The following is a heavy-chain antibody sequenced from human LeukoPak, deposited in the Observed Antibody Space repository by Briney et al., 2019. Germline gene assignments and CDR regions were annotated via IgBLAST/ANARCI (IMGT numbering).Heavy chain of an antibody. D-gene: IGHD6-19*01. V-gene: IGHV3-15*01. J-gene: IGHJ4*02. CDR2: IKSKTDGGTT. CDR1: GLSVSSNF. CDR3: STQCDSSGCVDY. Sequence: GGSLRLSCAATGLSVSSNFMSWVRQAPGKGLEWVGRIKSKTDGGTTDYAAPVKGRFTISRDDSKNTLYLQINSLKTEDTAVYYCSTQCDSSGCVDYWGQGTLVTVSS.